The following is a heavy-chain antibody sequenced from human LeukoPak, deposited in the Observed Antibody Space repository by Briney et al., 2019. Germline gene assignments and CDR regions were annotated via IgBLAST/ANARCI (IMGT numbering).Heavy chain of an antibody. CDR1: GLTFSSYA. Sequence: GGSLRLSCAASGLTFSSYAMSWVRQAPGKGLEWVSFISVSGGTTYYADSVKGRFTISRDNSKNTLYLQMNSLRAEDTAAYYCARAIMGSTLQAFDIWGQGTVAIVSS. V-gene: IGHV3-23*01. D-gene: IGHD1-26*01. J-gene: IGHJ3*02. CDR3: ARAIMGSTLQAFDI. CDR2: ISVSGGTT.